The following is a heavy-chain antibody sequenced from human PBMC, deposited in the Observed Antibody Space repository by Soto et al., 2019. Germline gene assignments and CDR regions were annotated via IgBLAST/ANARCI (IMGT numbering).Heavy chain of an antibody. J-gene: IGHJ3*01. CDR3: AREGEYGGNGAFDL. Sequence: QVQLVQSGGEVKKPGSSVKVSCKASGGPFTNYAFSWVRQAPGQGLEWMGGIIPIFGTSNSAQKFHSRVIITADKSTSTAYMELSSLTFQDTAVYYCAREGEYGGNGAFDLWGPGTMVTVSS. CDR1: GGPFTNYA. V-gene: IGHV1-69*06. D-gene: IGHD4-17*01. CDR2: IIPIFGTS.